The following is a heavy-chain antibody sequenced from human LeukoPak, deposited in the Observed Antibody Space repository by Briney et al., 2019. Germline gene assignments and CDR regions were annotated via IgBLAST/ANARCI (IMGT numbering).Heavy chain of an antibody. V-gene: IGHV4-34*01. CDR1: GGSFSGYY. D-gene: IGHD2-15*01. CDR3: AKSIVVVVAAKETTNWFDP. J-gene: IGHJ5*02. CDR2: INHSGST. Sequence: SETLSLTCAVYGGSFSGYYWSWIRQPPGKGLEWIGEINHSGSTNNNPSLKSRVTISVDTSKNQFSLKLSSVTAADTAVYYCAKSIVVVVAAKETTNWFDPWGQGTLVTVSS.